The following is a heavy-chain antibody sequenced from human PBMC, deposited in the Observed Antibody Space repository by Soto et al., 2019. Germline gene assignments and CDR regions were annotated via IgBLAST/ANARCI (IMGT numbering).Heavy chain of an antibody. CDR3: ARKSGRDCHSGGGCFSLDV. CDR1: GETLNSNP. D-gene: IGHD2-15*01. V-gene: IGHV1-69*01. CDR2: IVPLSDRT. J-gene: IGHJ4*02. Sequence: QVQLVQSGAEVKKPGSSLKVSCKVFGETLNSNPIGWVRQAPGQGLEWVGGIVPLSDRTNYAQELQGRVTVTADGSTSTVYMELSSLKSDDTAVYYCARKSGRDCHSGGGCFSLDVWGQGSLITVS.